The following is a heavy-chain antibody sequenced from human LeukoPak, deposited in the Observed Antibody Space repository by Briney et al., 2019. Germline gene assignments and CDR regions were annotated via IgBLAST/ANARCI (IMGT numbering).Heavy chain of an antibody. D-gene: IGHD1-26*01. Sequence: PGGSLRLSCAASGFSFTSYWLSWVRQAPGKGPEWVANIKQDGSEKNYVDSVKGRFTISRDDAKNSLYLQMNSLRAEDTAVYYCARGGGAPYPRRNNWLDPWGQGTLVTVSS. J-gene: IGHJ5*02. CDR2: IKQDGSEK. V-gene: IGHV3-7*01. CDR3: ARGGGAPYPRRNNWLDP. CDR1: GFSFTSYW.